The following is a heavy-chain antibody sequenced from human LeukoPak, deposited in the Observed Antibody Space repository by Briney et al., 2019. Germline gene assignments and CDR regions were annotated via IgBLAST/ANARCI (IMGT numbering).Heavy chain of an antibody. CDR1: GFTFSSYV. CDR3: AKGTGDTAYYFDF. Sequence: GSLRLSCAASGFTFSSYVMNWVRQAPGKGLEWVSGISASGGIKDYTDSVKGRFTISRDSSKNTLSLQMNSLRADDTAVYYCAKGTGDTAYYFDFWGQGVLVTVSS. D-gene: IGHD7-27*01. V-gene: IGHV3-23*01. CDR2: ISASGGIK. J-gene: IGHJ4*02.